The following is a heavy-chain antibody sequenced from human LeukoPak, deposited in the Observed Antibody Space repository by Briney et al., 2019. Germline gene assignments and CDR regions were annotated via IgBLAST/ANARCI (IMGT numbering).Heavy chain of an antibody. Sequence: PSETLSLTCTVSGGSISGYYWSWIRQPPGKGLEWIGYIYYSGNTKYNPSLNSRVTISVDTSKNQFSLKLSSVTAADTAVYYCARQLGYCSTASCYPWFDPWGQGTLVTVSS. D-gene: IGHD2-2*01. J-gene: IGHJ5*02. V-gene: IGHV4-59*01. CDR3: ARQLGYCSTASCYPWFDP. CDR1: GGSISGYY. CDR2: IYYSGNT.